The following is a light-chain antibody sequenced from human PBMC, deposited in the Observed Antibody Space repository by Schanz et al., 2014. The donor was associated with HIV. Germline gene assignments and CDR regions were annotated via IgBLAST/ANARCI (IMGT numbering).Light chain of an antibody. CDR1: SSNIFAYYD. V-gene: IGLV1-40*01. CDR3: QSFDSWVSGVV. CDR2: ANN. J-gene: IGLJ2*01. Sequence: AVLAQPPSVSFSPFPLFPLSFAGTSSNIFAYYDVHWYRQFPRTAPKLLIYANNNRPSGVPDRFSGSKSGTSASLAITGLQAEDEADYYCQSFDSWVSGVVFGGGTKLTVL.